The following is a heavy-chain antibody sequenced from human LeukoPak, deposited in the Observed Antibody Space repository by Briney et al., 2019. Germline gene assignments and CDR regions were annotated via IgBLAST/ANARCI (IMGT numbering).Heavy chain of an antibody. CDR3: ARGWYYFDY. CDR2: IYSSGNT. J-gene: IGHJ4*02. CDR1: GASISSSNYY. D-gene: IGHD2-15*01. V-gene: IGHV4-39*01. Sequence: SETLSLTCAVSGASISSSNYYWGWVRQSPGKGLEWIGNIYSSGNTYYNASLKSRVTMYIDTSKNQFSLKLSSVTAADTAVYYCARGWYYFDYWGQGTLVTVSS.